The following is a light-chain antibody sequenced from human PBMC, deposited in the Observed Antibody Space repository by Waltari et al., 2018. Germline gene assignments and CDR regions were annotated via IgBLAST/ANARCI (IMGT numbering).Light chain of an antibody. CDR1: QPGRNRY. J-gene: IGKJ1*01. V-gene: IGKV3-20*01. Sequence: LTQSPGTLTLFPGESATLSCRASQPGRNRYVAWYRQKRGQPPEIVIYGASNRATEIPHRISGSESGTDFTLTITGLEPEDFAVYYCQQYGSSAWTFGPGTKVELK. CDR3: QQYGSSAWT. CDR2: GAS.